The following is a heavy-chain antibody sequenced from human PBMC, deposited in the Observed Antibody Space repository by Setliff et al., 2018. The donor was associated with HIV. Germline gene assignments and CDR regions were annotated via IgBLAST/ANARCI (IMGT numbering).Heavy chain of an antibody. D-gene: IGHD4-17*01. CDR2: IYYSGGT. Sequence: PSETLSLTCTVSGGSISAYYWSWIRQPPGKGLEWIGYIYYSGGTTYNPSLKSRVAISVDTSKSQFSLKMTSVTAADTAVYYCARDFGDYLDWGQGTLVTVSS. CDR1: GGSISAYY. V-gene: IGHV4-59*08. CDR3: ARDFGDYLD. J-gene: IGHJ4*02.